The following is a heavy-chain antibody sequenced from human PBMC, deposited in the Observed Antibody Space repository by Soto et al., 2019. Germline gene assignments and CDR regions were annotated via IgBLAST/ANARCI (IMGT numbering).Heavy chain of an antibody. CDR2: ISYDGSNK. D-gene: IGHD1-1*01. CDR1: GFSLSNYD. V-gene: IGHV3-30-3*01. Sequence: ESGGGVVQPGRSLRLSCVVSGFSLSNYDMHWVRQAPGKGLEWLAVISYDGSNKYYADSVKGRLTISRDNAKNTLYVELNSLRTDDTALYYCARDLRPYGTDDYWGQGTLVTVSS. J-gene: IGHJ4*02. CDR3: ARDLRPYGTDDY.